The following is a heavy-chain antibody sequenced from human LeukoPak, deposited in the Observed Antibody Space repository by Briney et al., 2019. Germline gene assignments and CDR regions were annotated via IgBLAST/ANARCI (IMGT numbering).Heavy chain of an antibody. D-gene: IGHD4/OR15-4a*01. CDR2: IKQDGSEK. CDR3: ARVFGAGYSDY. Sequence: GGSLRLSCAASEFTFSSYWMSWVRQAPGKGPEWVASIKQDGSEKYYVDSVKGRVTISRDNAKNSLYLQMNSLRAEDTAVYYCARVFGAGYSDYWGQGTLVTVSS. V-gene: IGHV3-7*01. J-gene: IGHJ4*02. CDR1: EFTFSSYW.